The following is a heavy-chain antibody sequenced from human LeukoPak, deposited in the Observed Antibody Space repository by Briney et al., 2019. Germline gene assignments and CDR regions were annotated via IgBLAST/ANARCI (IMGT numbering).Heavy chain of an antibody. CDR3: ASGGRLMVAASYFDY. D-gene: IGHD2-15*01. CDR2: ISHTGSA. V-gene: IGHV4-38-2*01. Sequence: PSETLSLTCAVSGYSISSGFSWGWIRPPPGKGLEWIGTISHTGSAYHNPSFKSRVTISVDTSKNQFSLKLTSVTATDTAIYYCASGGRLMVAASYFDYWGQGMLVIVSS. J-gene: IGHJ4*02. CDR1: GYSISSGFS.